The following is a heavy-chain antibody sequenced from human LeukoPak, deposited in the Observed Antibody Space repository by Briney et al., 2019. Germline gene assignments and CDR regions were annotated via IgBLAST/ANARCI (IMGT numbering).Heavy chain of an antibody. CDR3: ARGSVQLWLRDTYYYMDV. CDR2: INWNGRIT. CDR1: GFTFDDYA. V-gene: IGHV3-20*04. Sequence: ESLRLSCAASGFTFDDYAMNWVRQVPGRGLEWVSGINWNGRITEYADSVKDRFTISRQNTKNSLYLYMNNLGGEDTALYFCARGSVQLWLRDTYYYMDVWGKGTTVTVSS. J-gene: IGHJ6*03. D-gene: IGHD5-18*01.